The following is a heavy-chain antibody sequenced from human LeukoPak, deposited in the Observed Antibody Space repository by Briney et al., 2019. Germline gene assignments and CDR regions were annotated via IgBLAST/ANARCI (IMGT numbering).Heavy chain of an antibody. CDR3: ARVDYYDSGGEPVY. J-gene: IGHJ4*02. Sequence: GGSLRLSCAASGFTFSTYAMHWVRQAPGKGLEWVALIWYDGGNKYYSDSVRGRFTISRDNSKNTLYLQMNSLRAEDTAVYYCARVDYYDSGGEPVYWGQGTLVTVSS. V-gene: IGHV3-33*01. CDR1: GFTFSTYA. CDR2: IWYDGGNK. D-gene: IGHD3-22*01.